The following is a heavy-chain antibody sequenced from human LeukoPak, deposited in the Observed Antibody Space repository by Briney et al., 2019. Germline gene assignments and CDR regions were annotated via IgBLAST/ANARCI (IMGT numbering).Heavy chain of an antibody. CDR1: GFTFSSYG. J-gene: IGHJ4*02. CDR3: AGGVGESLDY. D-gene: IGHD3-10*01. CDR2: IWYDGSNK. V-gene: IGHV3-33*01. Sequence: GRSLRLSCAASGFTFSSYGMHWVRQAPGKGLEWVAVIWYDGSNKYYADSVKGRFTIPRDNSKNTLYLQMNSLRAEDTAVYYCAGGVGESLDYWGQGTLVTVSS.